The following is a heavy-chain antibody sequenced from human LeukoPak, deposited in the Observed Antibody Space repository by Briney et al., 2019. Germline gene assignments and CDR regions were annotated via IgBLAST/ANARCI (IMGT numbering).Heavy chain of an antibody. V-gene: IGHV3-23*01. J-gene: IGHJ4*02. D-gene: IGHD5-12*01. Sequence: PGGSLRLSCAASGFTFSNYGMNWVRQAPGKGLEWVSAISGSGDYTYYADSVKGRFTISRDNSKNTLYLQMNRLRAEDTALYYCAKTYSGYDGVDYWGQGTLVTVSS. CDR1: GFTFSNYG. CDR3: AKTYSGYDGVDY. CDR2: ISGSGDYT.